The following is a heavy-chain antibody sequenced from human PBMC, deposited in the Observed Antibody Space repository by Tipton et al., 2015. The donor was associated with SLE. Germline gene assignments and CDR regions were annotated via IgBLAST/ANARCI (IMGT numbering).Heavy chain of an antibody. V-gene: IGHV3-74*01. J-gene: IGHJ4*02. Sequence: SGVTFSSYWMHWVRQAPGKGLVWVSRVNSDGVTTDYADSVKGRFTISRDNAKNTVDLQMNSLRAEDTAVYYCATFPNGITRGYYYFDSWGQGTLVTVSS. CDR3: ATFPNGITRGYYYFDS. CDR1: GVTFSSYW. CDR2: VNSDGVTT. D-gene: IGHD5-18*01.